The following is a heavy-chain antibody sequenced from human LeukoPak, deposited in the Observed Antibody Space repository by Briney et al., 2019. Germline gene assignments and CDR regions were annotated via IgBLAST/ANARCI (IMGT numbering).Heavy chain of an antibody. CDR2: INHSGST. CDR3: ARVGSTRYYYYYYMDV. J-gene: IGHJ6*03. V-gene: IGHV4-34*01. Sequence: KTSETLSLTCAVYGGSFSGYYWSWIRQPPGKGLEWIGEINHSGSTNYNPSLKSRVTISVDTSKNQFSLKLSSVTAADTAVYYCARVGSTRYYYYYYMDVWGKGTTVTVSS. D-gene: IGHD1-26*01. CDR1: GGSFSGYY.